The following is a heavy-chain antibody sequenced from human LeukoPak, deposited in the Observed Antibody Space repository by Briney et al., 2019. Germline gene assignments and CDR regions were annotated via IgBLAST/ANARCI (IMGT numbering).Heavy chain of an antibody. CDR1: GFTFRDYY. CDR2: ISSSGSTI. CDR3: ASNKYSSGWYEDY. J-gene: IGHJ4*02. V-gene: IGHV3-11*01. Sequence: PGGSLRLSCAASGFTFRDYYMSWIRQAPGKGMEWVSYISSSGSTIYYADSVKGRFTISRDNAKNSLYLQVNSLRAEDTAVYYCASNKYSSGWYEDYWGQGTLVTVSS. D-gene: IGHD6-19*01.